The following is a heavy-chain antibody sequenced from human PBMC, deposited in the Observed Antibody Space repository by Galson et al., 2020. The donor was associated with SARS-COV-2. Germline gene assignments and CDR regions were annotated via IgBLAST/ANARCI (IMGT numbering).Heavy chain of an antibody. D-gene: IGHD2-2*01. CDR1: GFTFSSYW. CDR3: ARDGGTSTSYNYYYYGMDV. Sequence: TGGSLRLSCAASGFTFSSYWMSWVRQAPGKGLEWVANIKQDGSEKYYVDSVKGRFTISRDNAKNSLYLQMNSLRAEDPAVYYCARDGGTSTSYNYYYYGMDVWGQGTTVTVSS. J-gene: IGHJ6*02. V-gene: IGHV3-7*03. CDR2: IKQDGSEK.